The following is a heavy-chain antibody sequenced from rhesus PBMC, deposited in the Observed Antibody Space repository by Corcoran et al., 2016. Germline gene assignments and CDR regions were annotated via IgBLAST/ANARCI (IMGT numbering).Heavy chain of an antibody. J-gene: IGHJ4*01. CDR2: ISYTGKTI. Sequence: EVQLVESGGGLVQPGGSLRLSCAASGFTFSSYDMSWVRQAPGKGLGWVTYISYTGKTIDSANSVKGRCTMARDNAKTALSLQMSSLRAEDTAVYYCTRDQSNWGSAYYFDYWGQGVLVTVSS. V-gene: IGHV3-136*01. CDR3: TRDQSNWGSAYYFDY. CDR1: GFTFSSYD. D-gene: IGHD7-45*01.